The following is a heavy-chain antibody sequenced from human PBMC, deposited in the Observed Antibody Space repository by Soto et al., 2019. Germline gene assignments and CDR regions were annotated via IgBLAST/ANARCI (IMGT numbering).Heavy chain of an antibody. D-gene: IGHD2-15*01. V-gene: IGHV3-30-3*01. CDR2: ISYDGSNK. Sequence: GGSLSLSCAASGFTFSSYAMHWVRQAPGKGLEWGAVISYDGSNKYYADSVKGRFTISRDNSKNTLYLQMNSLRAEDTAVYYCAREVVVVVAAKGHYYYYGMDVWGQGTTVTVSS. CDR1: GFTFSSYA. J-gene: IGHJ6*02. CDR3: AREVVVVVAAKGHYYYYGMDV.